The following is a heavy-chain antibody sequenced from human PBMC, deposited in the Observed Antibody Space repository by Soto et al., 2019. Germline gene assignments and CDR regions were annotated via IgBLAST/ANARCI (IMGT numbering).Heavy chain of an antibody. V-gene: IGHV3-74*01. Sequence: EVQLVESGGGLVQPGGSLRLSCAASEFTFSGRSVHWVRQAPGKGLVWVSGIDKVGTDSTYADSVKGRFTSSRDNAKNTVDRQMNSLRVEATAVYYCARGWFGPDVWGKGTTVSVSS. CDR2: IDKVGTDS. CDR1: EFTFSGRS. J-gene: IGHJ6*03. D-gene: IGHD3-10*01. CDR3: ARGWFGPDV.